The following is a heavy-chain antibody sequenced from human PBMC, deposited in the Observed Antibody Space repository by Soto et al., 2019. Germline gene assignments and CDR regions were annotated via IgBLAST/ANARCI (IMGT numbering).Heavy chain of an antibody. CDR2: IWSDGNNR. CDR3: VRGDNWNDEASDY. V-gene: IGHV3-33*01. Sequence: QVQLVESGGGVVQPGRSLRLSCAASGFMFSNHGMHWVRQAPGKGLEWVAVIWSDGNNRYYADSVKGRFTISRDNSNNTVYLQMSSLRVEDTAVYYCVRGDNWNDEASDYWGQGTLVTVSS. J-gene: IGHJ4*02. CDR1: GFMFSNHG. D-gene: IGHD1-1*01.